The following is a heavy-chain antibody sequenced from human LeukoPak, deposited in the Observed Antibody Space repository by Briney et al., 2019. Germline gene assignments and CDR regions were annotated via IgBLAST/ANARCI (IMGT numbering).Heavy chain of an antibody. D-gene: IGHD2-2*02. CDR2: IKQDGREK. CDR3: ARFHLQPFRAAIRYSFDY. Sequence: GGSLRLSCAASGFTFSSYWMSWVRQAPGKGLEWVANIKQDGREKYYVDSVKGRFTISRDNAKNSLYLQMNSLRAEDTAVYYCARFHLQPFRAAIRYSFDYWGQGTLVTVSS. J-gene: IGHJ4*02. CDR1: GFTFSSYW. V-gene: IGHV3-7*01.